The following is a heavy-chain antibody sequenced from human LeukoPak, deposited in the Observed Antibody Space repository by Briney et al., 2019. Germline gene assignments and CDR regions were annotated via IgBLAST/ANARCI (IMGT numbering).Heavy chain of an antibody. V-gene: IGHV3-23*01. J-gene: IGHJ4*02. Sequence: GGSLRLSCAASGFTFIPYAMSWVRQAPGKGLEWVSTISDSGGATYYADSVRGRFTITRDNSKNTLYLQVNSLRADDTAVYYCAKERWGLAVAGFDCWGQGTLVTVSS. CDR1: GFTFIPYA. CDR3: AKERWGLAVAGFDC. D-gene: IGHD6-19*01. CDR2: ISDSGGAT.